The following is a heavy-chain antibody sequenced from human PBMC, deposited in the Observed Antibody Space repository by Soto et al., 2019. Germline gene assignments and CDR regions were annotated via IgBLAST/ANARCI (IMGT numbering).Heavy chain of an antibody. CDR3: ARDWSIYDSSGYSLDY. J-gene: IGHJ4*02. CDR1: GFTFSSYS. D-gene: IGHD3-22*01. V-gene: IGHV3-48*02. Sequence: GGSLRLSCAASGFTFSSYSMNWVRQAPGKGLEWVSYISSSSNTIYYADSVKGRFTISRDNAKNSLYLQMNSLRDEDTAVYYCARDWSIYDSSGYSLDYWGQGTLVTVSS. CDR2: ISSSSNTI.